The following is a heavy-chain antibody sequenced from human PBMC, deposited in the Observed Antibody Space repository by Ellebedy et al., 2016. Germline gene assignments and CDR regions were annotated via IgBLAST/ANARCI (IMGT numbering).Heavy chain of an antibody. Sequence: GGSLRLXXEASGFTVSNNYMIWVRQAPGKGLEWVSVIYSGGNTYYADSVKGRFTISRDNSKNILYLQMNSLRVGDTAVYYCARIDYWGQGTLVTVSS. CDR1: GFTVSNNY. CDR3: ARIDY. CDR2: IYSGGNT. V-gene: IGHV3-53*01. J-gene: IGHJ4*02.